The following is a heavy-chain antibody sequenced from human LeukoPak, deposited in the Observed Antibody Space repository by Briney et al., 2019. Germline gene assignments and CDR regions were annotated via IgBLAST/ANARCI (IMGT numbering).Heavy chain of an antibody. J-gene: IGHJ4*02. CDR2: IYYSGST. Sequence: SETLSLTCTVSGGSISSYYWSWIRQPTGKGLEWIGYIYYSGSTNYNPSLKSRVTISVDTSKNQFSLKLSSVTAADTAVYYCAREYCSSTSCYTAFDYWGQGTLVTVSS. D-gene: IGHD2-2*02. CDR3: AREYCSSTSCYTAFDY. CDR1: GGSISSYY. V-gene: IGHV4-59*01.